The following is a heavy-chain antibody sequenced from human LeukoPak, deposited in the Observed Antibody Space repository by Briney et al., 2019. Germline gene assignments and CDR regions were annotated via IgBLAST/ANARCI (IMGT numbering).Heavy chain of an antibody. D-gene: IGHD3-3*01. J-gene: IGHJ5*02. CDR3: ANSDYDFWSGQDWFDP. V-gene: IGHV3-30*02. Sequence: GGSLRLSCAASGFTFSSYRMHWVRQAPGKGLEWVAFIRYDGSNKYYADSVKGRFTISRDNSKNTLYLQMNSLRAEDTAVYYCANSDYDFWSGQDWFDPWGQGTLVTVSS. CDR1: GFTFSSYR. CDR2: IRYDGSNK.